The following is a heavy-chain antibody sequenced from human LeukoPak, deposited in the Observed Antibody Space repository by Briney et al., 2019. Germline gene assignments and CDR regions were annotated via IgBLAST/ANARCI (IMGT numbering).Heavy chain of an antibody. J-gene: IGHJ3*02. CDR3: AKDMAYVAFDI. Sequence: PGGPLRLSCAASGFTFSSYWMSWVRQAPGKGLEWVANLKQDGSEKYYVDSVKGRFTISRDNAKNSLYLQMNSLRAEDTAVYYCAKDMAYVAFDIWGQGTMVTVSS. CDR2: LKQDGSEK. CDR1: GFTFSSYW. D-gene: IGHD2-8*01. V-gene: IGHV3-7*01.